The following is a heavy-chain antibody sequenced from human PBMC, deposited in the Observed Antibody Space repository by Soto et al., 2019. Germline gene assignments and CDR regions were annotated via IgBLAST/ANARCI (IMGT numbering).Heavy chain of an antibody. CDR1: GFTFSSYS. Sequence: PGGSLRLSCAASGFTFSSYSMNWVRQAPGKGLEWVSSISSSSSYIYYADSVKGRFTISRDNAKNSLYLQMNSLRAEDTAVYYCASFGTDYYGSGSYLSEPPYYYGMDVWGQGTTVTVSS. CDR2: ISSSSSYI. CDR3: ASFGTDYYGSGSYLSEPPYYYGMDV. D-gene: IGHD3-10*01. V-gene: IGHV3-21*01. J-gene: IGHJ6*02.